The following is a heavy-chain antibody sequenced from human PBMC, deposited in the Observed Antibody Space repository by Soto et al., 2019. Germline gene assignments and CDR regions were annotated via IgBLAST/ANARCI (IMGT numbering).Heavy chain of an antibody. CDR2: IYHSGST. Sequence: SETLSLTCAVSGGSISSGGYSWSWIRQPPGKGLEWIGYIYHSGSTCYNPSLKSRVTISVDRSKNQFSLKLSSVTAADTAVYYCARCITMVRGVIIEYYFDYWGQGTLVTVSS. D-gene: IGHD3-10*01. J-gene: IGHJ4*02. CDR1: GGSISSGGYS. V-gene: IGHV4-30-2*01. CDR3: ARCITMVRGVIIEYYFDY.